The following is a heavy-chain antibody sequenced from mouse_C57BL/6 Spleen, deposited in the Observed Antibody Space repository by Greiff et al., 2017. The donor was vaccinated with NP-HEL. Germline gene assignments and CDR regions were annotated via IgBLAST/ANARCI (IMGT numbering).Heavy chain of an antibody. CDR3: ARGAQATSPYFDC. Sequence: QVQLQQPGAELVKPGASVKLSCKASGYTFTSYWMHWVKQRPGQGLEWIGMIHPNSGSTNYNEKFKSKATLTVDKSSSTAYMQLSSLTSEDSAVYYCARGAQATSPYFDCWGQGTTLTVSS. J-gene: IGHJ2*01. CDR1: GYTFTSYW. CDR2: IHPNSGST. D-gene: IGHD3-2*02. V-gene: IGHV1-64*01.